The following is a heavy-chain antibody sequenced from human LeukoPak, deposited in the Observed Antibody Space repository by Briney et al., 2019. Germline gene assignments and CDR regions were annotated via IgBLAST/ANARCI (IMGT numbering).Heavy chain of an antibody. CDR2: ISGGGGTT. CDR3: AKRGQVYYDSSGYLLAY. CDR1: GFTFSNYA. V-gene: IGHV3-23*01. Sequence: GGSLRLSCAASGFTFSNYAMTWVRQAPGKGLERVSAISGGGGTTYYADSVKGRFTISRDNSKNTLYLQMNSLRAEDTAVYYCAKRGQVYYDSSGYLLAYWGQGTLVTVSS. D-gene: IGHD3-22*01. J-gene: IGHJ4*02.